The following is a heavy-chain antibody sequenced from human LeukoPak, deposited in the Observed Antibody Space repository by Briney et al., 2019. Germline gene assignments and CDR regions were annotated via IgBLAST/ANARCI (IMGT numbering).Heavy chain of an antibody. D-gene: IGHD1-26*01. CDR3: ARHLDSGTYPLDY. J-gene: IGHJ4*02. CDR1: GGSIRGYY. CDR2: IHYTGST. V-gene: IGHV4-59*08. Sequence: SETLSLTCTVSGGSIRGYYGSWIRQPPGKGLEFMGHIHYTGSTTYNPSLTSRVTMSVDTSKNQFSLRLSSVTASDTAVYYCARHLDSGTYPLDYWGQGTLVTVSS.